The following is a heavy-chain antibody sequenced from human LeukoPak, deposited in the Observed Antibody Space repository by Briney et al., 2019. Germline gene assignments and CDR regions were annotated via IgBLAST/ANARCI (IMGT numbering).Heavy chain of an antibody. Sequence: SETLSLTCAVYGGSFSGYYWSWIRQPPGKGLEWIGEINHSGSTNYNPSLKSRVSISVDSSKNHFSLKVSSVTAADTAVYYCARGSDTAAGLYWGQGTLVTVSS. CDR3: ARGSDTAAGLY. J-gene: IGHJ4*02. CDR1: GGSFSGYY. V-gene: IGHV4-34*01. CDR2: INHSGST. D-gene: IGHD6-13*01.